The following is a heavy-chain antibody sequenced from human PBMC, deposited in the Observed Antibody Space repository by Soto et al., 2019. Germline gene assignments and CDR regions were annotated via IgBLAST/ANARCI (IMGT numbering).Heavy chain of an antibody. V-gene: IGHV4-34*01. D-gene: IGHD3-22*01. J-gene: IGHJ4*02. CDR2: INHSGST. Sequence: QVQLQQWGAGLLKPSETLSLTCAVYGGSFSGYYWSWIRQPPGKGLEWIGEINHSGSTNYNPSLKSRVTISVDTSKNHFSLKLSSVTAADTAVYYCARCITMIGAESAYYFDYWGQGTLVTVSS. CDR3: ARCITMIGAESAYYFDY. CDR1: GGSFSGYY.